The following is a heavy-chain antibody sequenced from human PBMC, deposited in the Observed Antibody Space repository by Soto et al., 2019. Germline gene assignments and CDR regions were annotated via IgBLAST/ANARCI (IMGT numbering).Heavy chain of an antibody. CDR3: ARGQGAAIGDYYYHGMDV. CDR2: IRSRANNFAT. Sequence: VGSLRLSCAASGFIFSGSAIHWVRQASGKGLEWVGRIRSRANNFATSSAASVKGRFTFSRDDSKNTAYLQMNTLKPEDTAVYYCARGQGAAIGDYYYHGMDVWGQGTTVTVSS. V-gene: IGHV3-73*01. D-gene: IGHD2-2*02. J-gene: IGHJ6*02. CDR1: GFIFSGSA.